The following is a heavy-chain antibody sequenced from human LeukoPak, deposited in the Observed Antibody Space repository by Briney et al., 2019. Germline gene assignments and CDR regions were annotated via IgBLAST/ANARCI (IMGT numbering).Heavy chain of an antibody. CDR1: GFTVSTNC. Sequence: GGSLRLSCAASGFTVSTNCTIWVRQPPGKGLELVSDIYNTGSTYKADSVKGRFTISRHNSKNTVYLEMNNLRAEDTAMYYCARVDTTLSYKLDYWGQGTLVTVSS. CDR3: ARVDTTLSYKLDY. J-gene: IGHJ4*02. CDR2: IYNTGST. V-gene: IGHV3-53*04. D-gene: IGHD1-1*01.